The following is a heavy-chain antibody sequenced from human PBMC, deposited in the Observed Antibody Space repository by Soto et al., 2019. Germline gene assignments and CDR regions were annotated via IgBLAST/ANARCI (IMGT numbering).Heavy chain of an antibody. CDR1: GFTVSNTY. V-gene: IGHV3-53*04. Sequence: EVQLVESGGGLVQPGGSLRLSCAASGFTVSNTYMSWVRQAPGKGLEWVSVIYSGGTLYYADSVKGRFTISRHNSKNTLDLQMNSLRAEDTAVYYCAKGDDTSGYYSLDYWGQGTLVTVSS. CDR3: AKGDDTSGYYSLDY. CDR2: IYSGGTL. D-gene: IGHD3-22*01. J-gene: IGHJ4*02.